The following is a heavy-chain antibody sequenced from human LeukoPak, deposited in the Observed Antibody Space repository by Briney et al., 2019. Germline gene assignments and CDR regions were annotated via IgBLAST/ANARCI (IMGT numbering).Heavy chain of an antibody. D-gene: IGHD3-22*01. V-gene: IGHV1-2*02. CDR1: GYTFTGHY. CDR3: ARVSYDSSGYYYEGQDDY. J-gene: IGHJ4*02. CDR2: INPNSGGT. Sequence: ASVKVSCKASGYTFTGHYMHWVRQAPGQGLEWMGWINPNSGGTNYAQKFQGRVTMTRDTSISTAYMELSRLRSDDTAVYYCARVSYDSSGYYYEGQDDYWGQGTLVTVSS.